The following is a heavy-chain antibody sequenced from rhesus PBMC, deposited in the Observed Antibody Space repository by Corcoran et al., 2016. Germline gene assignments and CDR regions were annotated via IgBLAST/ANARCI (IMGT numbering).Heavy chain of an antibody. V-gene: IGHV3S18*01. Sequence: EVQLVESGGGLAKPGGSLRLSCAASGFSFSDYYMYWVRQAPGKGLEWVSGISSTGGSTYYADSVKGRFTISRENAKNTLYLQIDSLRAEDTAVYYCARDGIVVVFTAHFDYWGQGVLVTVSS. D-gene: IGHD2-27*01. J-gene: IGHJ4*01. CDR1: GFSFSDYY. CDR3: ARDGIVVVFTAHFDY. CDR2: ISSTGGST.